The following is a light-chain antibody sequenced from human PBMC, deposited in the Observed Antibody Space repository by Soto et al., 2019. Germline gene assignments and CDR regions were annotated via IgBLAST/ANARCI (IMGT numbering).Light chain of an antibody. V-gene: IGKV3-15*01. CDR3: QQRSNWPPEFT. J-gene: IGKJ2*01. CDR1: QSVSSK. Sequence: EIVMTQSPATLSVSPGERATLSCRASQSVSSKLAWYQQKPGQAPRLLIYRASTRATDIPDRFSGSGSGTDFTLTISSLEPEDSAVYYCQQRSNWPPEFTFGQGTRVEIK. CDR2: RAS.